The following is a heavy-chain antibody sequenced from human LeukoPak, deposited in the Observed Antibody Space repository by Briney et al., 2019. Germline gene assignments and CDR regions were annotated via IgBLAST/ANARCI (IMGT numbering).Heavy chain of an antibody. CDR3: AARSGPDAFDI. Sequence: SETLSLTCAVYGGSFSGYYWSWIRQPPGKGLEWIGEINHSGSTNYNPSLKSRVTISVDTSKNQFSLKLSSVTAADTAVYYCAARSGPDAFDIWGQGTMVTVSS. V-gene: IGHV4-34*01. CDR1: GGSFSGYY. CDR2: INHSGST. J-gene: IGHJ3*02. D-gene: IGHD3-10*01.